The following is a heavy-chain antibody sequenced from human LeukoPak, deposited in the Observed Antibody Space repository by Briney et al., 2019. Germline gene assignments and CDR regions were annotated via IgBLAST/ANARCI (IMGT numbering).Heavy chain of an antibody. D-gene: IGHD3-10*01. CDR3: ARVTFSGSLDY. CDR1: GGSFSGYY. CDR2: INHSGST. Sequence: SETLSLTCAVYGGSFSGYYWSWIRQPPGKGLEWIGEINHSGSTNYNPSLKSRVTISVDTSKNQSSLKLSSVTAADTAVYYCARVTFSGSLDYWGQGTLVTVSS. V-gene: IGHV4-34*01. J-gene: IGHJ4*02.